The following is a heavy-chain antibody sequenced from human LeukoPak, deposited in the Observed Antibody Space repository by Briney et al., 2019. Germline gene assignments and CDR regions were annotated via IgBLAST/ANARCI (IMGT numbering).Heavy chain of an antibody. J-gene: IGHJ5*01. Sequence: GASVSVSCKASGYSFTGYYIHWVRQAPGQGPEWMGWINPNSGGTKYAQGFQGRATMTRDTSISTAYMDLSSLTSDDTAVYFCARGYRDSIGPCLDSWGQGTLVTVSS. CDR3: ARGYRDSIGPCLDS. CDR1: GYSFTGYY. V-gene: IGHV1-2*02. D-gene: IGHD3-22*01. CDR2: INPNSGGT.